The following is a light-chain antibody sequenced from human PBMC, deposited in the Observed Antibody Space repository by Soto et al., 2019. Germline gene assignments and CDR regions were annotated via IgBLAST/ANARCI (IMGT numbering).Light chain of an antibody. Sequence: QSVLTQSPSASASLGASVNLTCTLSSGHSSYAIAWHQQQPEKGPRYLMKLNSDGSHSKGDGIPDRFSGSSSGAERYLTISSLQSEDEADYYCQTWGTGTWVFGGGTKLTVL. V-gene: IGLV4-69*01. J-gene: IGLJ3*02. CDR1: SGHSSYA. CDR3: QTWGTGTWV. CDR2: LNSDGSH.